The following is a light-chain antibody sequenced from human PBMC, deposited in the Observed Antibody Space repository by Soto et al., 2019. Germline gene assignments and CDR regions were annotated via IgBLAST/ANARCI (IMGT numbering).Light chain of an antibody. J-gene: IGLJ2*01. CDR2: DKN. V-gene: IGLV1-51*01. CDR1: SSNIGNNY. CDR3: GTWDSRLSAVV. Sequence: QTVLTQPPSVSAAPGPKVSISCSGSSSNIGNNYVSWYQQLPGTAPKLLIYDKNKRPSGIPDRCSGSKSGTSATLGITGLQTGDEADYYCGTWDSRLSAVVFGGGTKVTVL.